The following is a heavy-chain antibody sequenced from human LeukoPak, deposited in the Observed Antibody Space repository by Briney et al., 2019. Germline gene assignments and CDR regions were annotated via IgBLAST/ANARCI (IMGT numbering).Heavy chain of an antibody. Sequence: GGSLRLSCAASGFTFSSCAMTWVRQAPGKGLEWVSAISSSGGSTYYTDSVKGRFTISRDNSKNTLFLQMDSLRVEDTAVYYCAKDLYGSVTYYADYWGQGTLVTVSS. V-gene: IGHV3-23*01. J-gene: IGHJ4*02. CDR1: GFTFSSCA. CDR2: ISSSGGST. D-gene: IGHD3-10*01. CDR3: AKDLYGSVTYYADY.